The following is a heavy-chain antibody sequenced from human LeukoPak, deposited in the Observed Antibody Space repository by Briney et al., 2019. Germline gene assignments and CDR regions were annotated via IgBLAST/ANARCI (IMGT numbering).Heavy chain of an antibody. CDR2: LSATSDKR. D-gene: IGHD3-3*01. V-gene: IGHV3-48*04. CDR1: GLTLSIYG. Sequence: PGGSLRLSCVGSGLTLSIYGMSWVRQAPGKGLEWISYLSATSDKRFYADSVKGRFTISRDNAKNSLYLQMNSLRAEDTAVYYCARGSSITIFGVVITFDYWGQGTLVTVSS. J-gene: IGHJ4*02. CDR3: ARGSSITIFGVVITFDY.